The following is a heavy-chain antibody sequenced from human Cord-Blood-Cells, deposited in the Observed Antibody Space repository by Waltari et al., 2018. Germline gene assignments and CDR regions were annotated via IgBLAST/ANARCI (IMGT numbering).Heavy chain of an antibody. CDR2: IYYSGST. CDR3: ARQTGWELFDY. V-gene: IGHV4-39*01. J-gene: IGHJ4*02. CDR1: GGSISSSSYY. Sequence: QLQLQESVPGLVKPSETLSLTCTVSGGSISSSSYYWGWIRQPPGKGLEWIGSIYYSGSTYYNPALKSRVTIAVDTSKNQFSLKLSSVTAADTAVYYCARQTGWELFDYWGQGTLVTVSS. D-gene: IGHD1-26*01.